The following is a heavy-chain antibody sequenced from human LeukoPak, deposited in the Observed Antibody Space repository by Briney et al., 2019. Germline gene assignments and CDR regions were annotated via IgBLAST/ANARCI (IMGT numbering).Heavy chain of an antibody. D-gene: IGHD2-2*01. Sequence: SQTLSLTCTVSGGSISSGSYYWSWIRQPAGKGLEWIGRIYTSGSTNYNPSLKSRVTISVGTSKNQFSLKLSSVTAADTAVYYCARDREYCSSTSCSGNGFDPWGQGTLVTVSS. CDR3: ARDREYCSSTSCSGNGFDP. J-gene: IGHJ5*02. CDR1: GGSISSGSYY. CDR2: IYTSGST. V-gene: IGHV4-61*02.